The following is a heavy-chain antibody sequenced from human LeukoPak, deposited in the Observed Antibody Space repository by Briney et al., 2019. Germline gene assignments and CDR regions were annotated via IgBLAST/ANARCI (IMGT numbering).Heavy chain of an antibody. Sequence: GGSLRLSCAASGLTVSSNYMSWVCQAPGKWLEWVSVIYSGGSTYYADSVKDRFTISRDNSKNTLYLQMNSLRAEDTAVYYCARAKLLRRLDYYYYYMDVWGKGTTVTISS. D-gene: IGHD2-2*01. V-gene: IGHV3-53*01. CDR1: GLTVSSNY. CDR3: ARAKLLRRLDYYYYYMDV. CDR2: IYSGGST. J-gene: IGHJ6*03.